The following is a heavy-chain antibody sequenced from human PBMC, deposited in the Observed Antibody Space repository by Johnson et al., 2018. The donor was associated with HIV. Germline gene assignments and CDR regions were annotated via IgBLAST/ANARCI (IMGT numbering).Heavy chain of an antibody. D-gene: IGHD5-12*01. V-gene: IGHV3-74*01. Sequence: VQLVESGGGLIQPGGSLRLSCAASGFTFSRYWMHWVRQAPGKGLGWVSRINSDGSSTNYADSVKGRFTISRDNAKHTLYLQMNSLRSEDTAVFYCARDAKVGYGDAFDIWGHGTMVTVSS. CDR2: INSDGSST. J-gene: IGHJ3*02. CDR3: ARDAKVGYGDAFDI. CDR1: GFTFSRYW.